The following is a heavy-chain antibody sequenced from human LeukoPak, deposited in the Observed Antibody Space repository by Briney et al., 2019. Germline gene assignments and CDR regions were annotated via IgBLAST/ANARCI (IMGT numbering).Heavy chain of an antibody. D-gene: IGHD3-3*01. CDR1: GGSISSYY. J-gene: IGHJ5*02. Sequence: SETLSLTCTVSGGSISSYYWSWIRQPPGKGLEWIGYIYYSGSTNYNPSLKSRVTISVDTSKNQFSLKLSSVTAADTAVYYCARDYDFWSGPSGWLDPWGQGTLATVSS. V-gene: IGHV4-59*01. CDR3: ARDYDFWSGPSGWLDP. CDR2: IYYSGST.